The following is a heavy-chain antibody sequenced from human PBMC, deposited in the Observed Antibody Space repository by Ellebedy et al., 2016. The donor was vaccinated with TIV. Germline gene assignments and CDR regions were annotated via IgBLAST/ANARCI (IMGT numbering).Heavy chain of an antibody. Sequence: SETLSLXXTVSGGSISSSSYYWGWIRQPPGKGLEWIGSIYYSGSTYYNPSLKSRVTISVDTSKNQFSLKLSSVTAADTAVYYCLVGVTGYFDYWGQGTLVTVSS. CDR1: GGSISSSSYY. V-gene: IGHV4-39*01. J-gene: IGHJ4*02. D-gene: IGHD1-26*01. CDR3: LVGVTGYFDY. CDR2: IYYSGST.